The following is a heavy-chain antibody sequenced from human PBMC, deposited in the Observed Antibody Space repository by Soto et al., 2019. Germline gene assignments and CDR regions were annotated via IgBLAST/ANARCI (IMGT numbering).Heavy chain of an antibody. J-gene: IGHJ6*03. CDR3: ARGLVYYGSGSYYAPYYYYMDV. V-gene: IGHV4-31*03. CDR1: GGSISSGGYY. CDR2: INHSGST. D-gene: IGHD3-10*01. Sequence: SETLSLTCTVSGGSISSGGYYWSWIRQHPGKGLEWIGDINHSGSTNYNPSLKSRVTISVDTSKNQFSLKLSSVTAADTAVYYCARGLVYYGSGSYYAPYYYYMDVWGKGTTVTVSS.